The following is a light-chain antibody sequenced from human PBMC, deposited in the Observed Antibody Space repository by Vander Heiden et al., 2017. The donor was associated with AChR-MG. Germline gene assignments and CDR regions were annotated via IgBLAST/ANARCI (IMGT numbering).Light chain of an antibody. CDR1: SSNIGSNT. CDR3: AAWDDSLNGWV. J-gene: IGLJ3*02. CDR2: GNN. Sequence: QSVLTQPPSASGPPGQRVTISCSGSSSNIGSNTVNWYQQLPGTAPKLLIYGNNQRPSGVPDRFSGSKSGTSASLAISGLQSEDEADYYCAAWDDSLNGWVFGGGTKLTVL. V-gene: IGLV1-44*01.